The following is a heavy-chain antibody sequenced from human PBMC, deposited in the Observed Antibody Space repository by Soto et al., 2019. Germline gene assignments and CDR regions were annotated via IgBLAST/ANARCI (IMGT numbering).Heavy chain of an antibody. V-gene: IGHV4-34*01. J-gene: IGHJ4*02. CDR1: VGSFSGYY. Sequence: SETLSLTCAVYVGSFSGYYWSLLRQPPGKGLDLTGEIHHSGSTNYNPSLKSRVTISVDTSKNQFSLKLSSVTAADTAVYYCARGSAMMVAVERDAHDKDYLDYWGQGNLVTVSS. D-gene: IGHD3-22*01. CDR3: ARGSAMMVAVERDAHDKDYLDY. CDR2: IHHSGST.